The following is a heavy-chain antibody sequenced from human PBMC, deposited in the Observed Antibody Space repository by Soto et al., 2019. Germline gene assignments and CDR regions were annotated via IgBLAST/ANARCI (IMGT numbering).Heavy chain of an antibody. V-gene: IGHV1-18*01. D-gene: IGHD1-26*01. CDR1: GYAFTNYG. CDR2: VSGYNRNT. CDR3: ARERQWEPLLY. Sequence: QVQLVQSGVEVKMPGASVKLSCKTYGYAFTNYGVTWVRQVSGQGLEWIGWVSGYNRNTNYAQKFEDRVIMTTATSTHTALTELRSLRSDDTGIYYCARERQWEPLLYWGRRTLLTVS. J-gene: IGHJ4*02.